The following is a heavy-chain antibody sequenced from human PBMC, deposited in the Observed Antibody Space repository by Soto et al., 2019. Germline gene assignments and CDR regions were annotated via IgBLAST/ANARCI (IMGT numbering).Heavy chain of an antibody. CDR1: GFTFSSYS. V-gene: IGHV3-21*01. J-gene: IGHJ4*02. Sequence: ESGGGLVKPGGSLRLSCAASGFTFSSYSMNWVRQAPGKGLEWVSSISSSSSYIYYADSVKGRFTISRDNAKNSLYLQMNSLRAEDTAVYYCARVFSGSYYAFDYWGQGTLVTVSS. D-gene: IGHD1-26*01. CDR2: ISSSSSYI. CDR3: ARVFSGSYYAFDY.